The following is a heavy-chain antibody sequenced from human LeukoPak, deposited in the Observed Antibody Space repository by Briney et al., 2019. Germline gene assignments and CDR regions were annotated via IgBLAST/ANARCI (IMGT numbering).Heavy chain of an antibody. J-gene: IGHJ4*02. D-gene: IGHD3-22*01. Sequence: GASVKVSCKASGGTFSSYAISWVRQAPGQGLEWMGRIIPIFGTANYPQKFQGRVTITTDESTSTAYMELSSLRSEDTAVYYCARSPYYYDSSGYSDYWGQGTLVTVSS. CDR1: GGTFSSYA. CDR3: ARSPYYYDSSGYSDY. CDR2: IIPIFGTA. V-gene: IGHV1-69*05.